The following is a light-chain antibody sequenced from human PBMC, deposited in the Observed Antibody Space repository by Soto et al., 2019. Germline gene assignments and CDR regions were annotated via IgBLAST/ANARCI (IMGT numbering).Light chain of an antibody. CDR2: GAS. V-gene: IGKV3-15*01. Sequence: EIVMTQSPATLSVSPGERATLSCRASQYINTRLAWYQHRPGQAPRLLIYGASTRATGTPTRFSGSGSGTEFTLTISSLQSEDFAVYFCQQYNNWPPYTFGQGTKVDIK. CDR1: QYINTR. J-gene: IGKJ2*01. CDR3: QQYNNWPPYT.